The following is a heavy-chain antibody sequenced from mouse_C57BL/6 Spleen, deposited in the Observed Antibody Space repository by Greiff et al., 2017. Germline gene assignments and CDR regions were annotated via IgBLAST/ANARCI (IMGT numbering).Heavy chain of an antibody. CDR2: ISSGSSNI. V-gene: IGHV5-17*01. Sequence: EVKLVESGGGLVKPGGSLKLSCAASGFTFSDYGMHWVRQAPEKGLEWVAYISSGSSNIYYADTVKGRFTISRDNAKNTLFLQMTRLRSEDTAMYYCARRNYDYDYAMDYWGQGTSVTVSS. CDR3: ARRNYDYDYAMDY. J-gene: IGHJ4*01. D-gene: IGHD2-4*01. CDR1: GFTFSDYG.